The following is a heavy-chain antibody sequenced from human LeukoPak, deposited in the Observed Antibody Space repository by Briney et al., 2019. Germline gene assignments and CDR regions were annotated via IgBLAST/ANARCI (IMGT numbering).Heavy chain of an antibody. J-gene: IGHJ5*02. CDR3: AGYHSTSFTNWFDP. CDR1: GVSISSYY. CDR2: IYYSGST. D-gene: IGHD2-2*01. Sequence: SETLSLTCTVSGVSISSYYWSWIRQPPGKGLEWIGYIYYSGSTNYNPSLKSRVTISVDTSKNQFSLKLSSVTAADTAVYYCAGYHSTSFTNWFDPWGQGTLVTVSS. V-gene: IGHV4-59*01.